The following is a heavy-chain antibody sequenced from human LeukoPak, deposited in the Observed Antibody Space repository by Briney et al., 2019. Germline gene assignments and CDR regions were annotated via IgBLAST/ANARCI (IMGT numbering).Heavy chain of an antibody. Sequence: PPETLSLTCTVSGGSISSGGYYWSWIRQHPGKGLEWIGYIYYSGSTNYNPSLKSRVTISVDTSKNQFSLKLSSVTAADTAVYYCARDSPTGSGSSLLALGYWGQGTLVTVSS. J-gene: IGHJ4*02. CDR3: ARDSPTGSGSSLLALGY. D-gene: IGHD1-26*01. CDR1: GGSISSGGYY. CDR2: IYYSGST. V-gene: IGHV4-31*03.